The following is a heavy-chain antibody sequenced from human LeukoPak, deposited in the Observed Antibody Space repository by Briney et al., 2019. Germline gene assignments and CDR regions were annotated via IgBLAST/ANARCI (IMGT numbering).Heavy chain of an antibody. Sequence: GGSLRLSCAASGFTFTHYTMHWVRQAPGKGLEWFSAIRGSGGSTYYADSVKVRFTISRDNSKNTLYLQMNSLRAEDTAVYYCASSTSHWFDPWGQGTLVTVSS. J-gene: IGHJ5*02. V-gene: IGHV3-23*01. CDR1: GFTFTHYT. D-gene: IGHD5/OR15-5a*01. CDR3: ASSTSHWFDP. CDR2: IRGSGGST.